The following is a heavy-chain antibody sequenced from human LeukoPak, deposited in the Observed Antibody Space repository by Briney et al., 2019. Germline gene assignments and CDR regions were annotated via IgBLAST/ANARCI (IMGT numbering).Heavy chain of an antibody. CDR2: INGRDGRT. CDR3: ARGEAFAFDM. V-gene: IGHV3-23*01. J-gene: IGHJ3*02. Sequence: GGSLRLSCAAPGFTFSNYAMGWVRQAPGKGLEWVSSINGRDGRTYYADSVRGRFSISSDNSKNTLFLQMNSLRAEDTAVYYCARGEAFAFDMWGQGTVVTVSS. CDR1: GFTFSNYA.